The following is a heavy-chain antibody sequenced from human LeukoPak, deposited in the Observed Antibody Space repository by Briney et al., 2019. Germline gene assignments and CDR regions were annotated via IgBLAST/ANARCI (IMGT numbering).Heavy chain of an antibody. J-gene: IGHJ4*02. CDR1: EFSVGSNY. D-gene: IGHD5-12*01. CDR3: ARGPSGDHNT. Sequence: GGSLRLSCAASEFSVGSNYMTWVRQAPGQGLEGGSLIYSGGSTYYADSVKGRFTISRDNSKNTLYLQKNSLRAEDTAVYYCARGPSGDHNTGGQGTLVTVSS. V-gene: IGHV3-66*01. CDR2: IYSGGST.